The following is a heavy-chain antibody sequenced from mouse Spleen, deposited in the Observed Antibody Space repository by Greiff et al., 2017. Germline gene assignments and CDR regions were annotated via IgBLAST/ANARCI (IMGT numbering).Heavy chain of an antibody. Sequence: VQLQQSGPELVKPGASVKLSCKASGYTFTSYDINWVKQRPGQGLAWIGWIYPRDGSTKYNEKFKGKATLTVDTSSSTAYMELHSLTSEDSAVYFCAYYRSYWYFDVWGAGTTVTVSS. CDR3: AYYRSYWYFDV. CDR2: IYPRDGST. J-gene: IGHJ1*01. D-gene: IGHD2-14*01. CDR1: GYTFTSYD. V-gene: IGHV1-85*01.